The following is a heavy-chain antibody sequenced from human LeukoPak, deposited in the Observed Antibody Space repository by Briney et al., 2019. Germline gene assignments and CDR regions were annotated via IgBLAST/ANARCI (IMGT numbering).Heavy chain of an antibody. CDR3: ARQNFSGYCSGGSCYPFDY. D-gene: IGHD2-15*01. Sequence: GESLKISCKGSGYSFTSYWIGWVRQMPGKGLEWMGIIYPGDSDTRYSPSFQGQVTISADKSISTAYLQWSSLKASDTAMYYCARQNFSGYCSGGSCYPFDYWGQGTLVTVSS. V-gene: IGHV5-51*01. J-gene: IGHJ4*02. CDR1: GYSFTSYW. CDR2: IYPGDSDT.